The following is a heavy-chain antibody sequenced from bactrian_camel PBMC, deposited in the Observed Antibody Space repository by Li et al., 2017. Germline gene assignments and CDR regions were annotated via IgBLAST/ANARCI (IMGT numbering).Heavy chain of an antibody. CDR1: GFTFSGTR. J-gene: IGHJ6*01. CDR2: ILSAGGST. CDR3: APTFGTDNPGY. V-gene: IGHV3S40*01. Sequence: VQLVESGGGLVQPGGPLRLSCAASGFTFSGTRMSWVRQAPGKGLEWVSVILSAGGSTYYADSVKGRFTISRDNAKKSLYLQLDNLGTEDTAMYYCAPTFGTDNPGYWGQGTQVTVS. D-gene: IGHD6*01.